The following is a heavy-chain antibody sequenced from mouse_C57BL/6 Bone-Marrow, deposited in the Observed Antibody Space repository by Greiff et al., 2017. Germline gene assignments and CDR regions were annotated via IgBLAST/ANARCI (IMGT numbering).Heavy chain of an antibody. J-gene: IGHJ2*01. CDR2: IYPRSGNT. D-gene: IGHD1-1*01. CDR3: ASFYYYGSSYDY. Sequence: QVQLKQSGAELARPGASVKLSCKASGYTLTSYGISWVKQRTGQGLEWIGEIYPRSGNTYYNEKFKGKATLTADKSSSTAYMELRSLTSEDSAVYFCASFYYYGSSYDYWGQGTTLTVSS. CDR1: GYTLTSYG. V-gene: IGHV1-81*01.